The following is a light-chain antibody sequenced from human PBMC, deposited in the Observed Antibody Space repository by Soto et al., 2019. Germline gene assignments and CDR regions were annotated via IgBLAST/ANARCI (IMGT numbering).Light chain of an antibody. CDR3: LPYYIWST. J-gene: IGKJ1*01. V-gene: IGKV3-15*01. Sequence: MTLSLVTLSLSPAERATLSCRASHGGSSNLAWYQQKPGQAPRLLIYGASTRATGIPARFSGSGSGTEFTLTISSLQSEDIAVYYCLPYYIWSTFGQGGMVDIK. CDR1: HGGSSN. CDR2: GAS.